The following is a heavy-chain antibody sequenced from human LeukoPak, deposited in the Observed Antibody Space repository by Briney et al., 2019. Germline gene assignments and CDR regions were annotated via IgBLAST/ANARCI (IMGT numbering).Heavy chain of an antibody. V-gene: IGHV3-30-3*01. D-gene: IGHD3-22*01. CDR3: ARDYYDSSGYSLVGVGSFDY. Sequence: GRSLRLSCAASGFTFSSYAMHWVRQAPGKGLEWVAVIPYDGSNKYYADSVKGRFTISRDNSKNTLYLQMNSLRAEDTAVYYCARDYYDSSGYSLVGVGSFDYWGQGTLVTVSS. CDR1: GFTFSSYA. CDR2: IPYDGSNK. J-gene: IGHJ4*02.